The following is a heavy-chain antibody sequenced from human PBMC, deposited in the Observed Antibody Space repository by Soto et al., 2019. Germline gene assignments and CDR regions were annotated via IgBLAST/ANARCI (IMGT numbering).Heavy chain of an antibody. Sequence: GASLKISCTASGNTFSNHCIAWVRQMPGIGLEWMGTIYPGDSDTRYSPSFQGQVTISVDKSISTAYVQWSSLKASDTAIYYCATSTASGSYYYYYGMDGWGQGTTVTVSS. J-gene: IGHJ6*02. CDR1: GNTFSNHC. D-gene: IGHD1-26*01. CDR2: IYPGDSDT. V-gene: IGHV5-51*01. CDR3: ATSTASGSYYYYYGMDG.